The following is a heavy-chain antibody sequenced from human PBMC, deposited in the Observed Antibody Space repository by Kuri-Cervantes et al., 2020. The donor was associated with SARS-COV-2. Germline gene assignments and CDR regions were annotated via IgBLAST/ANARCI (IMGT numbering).Heavy chain of an antibody. J-gene: IGHJ6*02. Sequence: GSLRLSCTVSGGSISSSSYYWGWIRQPPGKGLEWIGSVYYSGSTYYNPSLKSRVTISVDTSKNQFSLKLSSVTAADTAVYYCARHLWSDGMDVWGQGTTVTVSS. CDR3: ARHLWSDGMDV. CDR1: GGSISSSSYY. CDR2: VYYSGST. V-gene: IGHV4-39*01. D-gene: IGHD2-8*02.